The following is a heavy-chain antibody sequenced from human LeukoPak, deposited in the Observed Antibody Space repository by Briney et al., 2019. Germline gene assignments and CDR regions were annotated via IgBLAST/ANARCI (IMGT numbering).Heavy chain of an antibody. J-gene: IGHJ4*02. CDR2: IYYSGST. CDR1: GGSISGGGYY. Sequence: PSQTLSLTCTVSGGSISGGGYYWSWIRQHPRKGLEWIGYIYYSGSTYYNPSLKSRVTISVDTSKNQFSLKLSSVTAADTAVYYCARGGSYYGSGSYPFDYWGQGTLVTVSS. V-gene: IGHV4-31*03. CDR3: ARGGSYYGSGSYPFDY. D-gene: IGHD3-10*01.